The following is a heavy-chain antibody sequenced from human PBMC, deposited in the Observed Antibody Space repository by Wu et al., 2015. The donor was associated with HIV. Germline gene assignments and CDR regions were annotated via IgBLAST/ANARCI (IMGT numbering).Heavy chain of an antibody. J-gene: IGHJ4*02. CDR1: GGTFSSYA. Sequence: QVQLVQSGAEVKKPGSSVKVSCKASGGTFSSYAISWVRQAPGQGLEWMGGIIPIFGTANYAQKFQGRVTITADESTSTAYMELSSLRSEDTAVYYYDSSGSPAYYFDYWGQGTLVTVSS. CDR2: IIPIFGTA. V-gene: IGHV1-69*12. CDR3: DSSGSPAYYFDY. D-gene: IGHD3-22*01.